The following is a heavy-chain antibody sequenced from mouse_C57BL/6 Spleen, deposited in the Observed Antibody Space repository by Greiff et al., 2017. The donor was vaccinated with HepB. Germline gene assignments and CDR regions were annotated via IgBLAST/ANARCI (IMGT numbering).Heavy chain of an antibody. CDR1: GYTFTTYP. J-gene: IGHJ2*01. CDR3: AIGYRYGNSYYFDY. Sequence: VQLQQSGAELVKPGASVKMSCKASGYTFTTYPIEWLKQNHGKSLEWIGNFHPYNDDTKYNEKFKGKATLTVEKSSSTVYLELSRLTSDDSAVYYCAIGYRYGNSYYFDYWGQGTTLTVTS. CDR2: FHPYNDDT. V-gene: IGHV1-47*01. D-gene: IGHD2-1*01.